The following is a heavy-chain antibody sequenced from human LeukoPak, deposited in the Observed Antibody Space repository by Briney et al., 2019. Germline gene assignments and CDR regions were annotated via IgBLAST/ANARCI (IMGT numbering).Heavy chain of an antibody. CDR3: ARDANWASDY. CDR2: INKDGSEK. CDR1: GLTFNNHW. V-gene: IGHV3-7*01. D-gene: IGHD7-27*01. J-gene: IGHJ4*02. Sequence: GGSLRLSCAASGLTFNNHWMVWVRQAPGKGLEWVANINKDGSEKFYGDSVKGRFTTSRDNAKNSLYLQMNSLRAADTAVYYCARDANWASDYWGQGTLVTVSS.